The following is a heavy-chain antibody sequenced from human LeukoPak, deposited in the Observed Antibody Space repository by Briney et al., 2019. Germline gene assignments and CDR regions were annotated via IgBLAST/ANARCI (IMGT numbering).Heavy chain of an antibody. Sequence: GGSLRLSCAASGFTFSSYAMSWVRQAPGKGLEWVSAISGSGGSTYYADSVKGRFTISRDNSKNTPYLQMNSLRAEDTAVYYCAKDRRWVRGSVWFDPWGQGTLVTVSS. J-gene: IGHJ5*02. V-gene: IGHV3-23*01. CDR2: ISGSGGST. D-gene: IGHD3-10*01. CDR3: AKDRRWVRGSVWFDP. CDR1: GFTFSSYA.